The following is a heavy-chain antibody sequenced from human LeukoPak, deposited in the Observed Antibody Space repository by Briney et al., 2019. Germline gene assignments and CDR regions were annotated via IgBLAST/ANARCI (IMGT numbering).Heavy chain of an antibody. CDR1: GGSISSSSYY. CDR3: ATRGLTDSGTYRWFDP. Sequence: PSETLSLTCTVSGGSISSSSYYWGWIRQPPEKGLEWIGSIYYSGSTYYNPSLKSRATIALDRSKNQFSLKLNSVTAADTAVYYCATRGLTDSGTYRWFDPWGQGTLVTVSS. J-gene: IGHJ5*02. V-gene: IGHV4-39*01. CDR2: IYYSGST. D-gene: IGHD1-26*01.